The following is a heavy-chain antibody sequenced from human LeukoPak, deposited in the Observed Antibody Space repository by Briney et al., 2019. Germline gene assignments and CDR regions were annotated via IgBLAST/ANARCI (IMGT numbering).Heavy chain of an antibody. V-gene: IGHV3-21*01. J-gene: IGHJ6*04. Sequence: GGSLRLSYADSGFTFSSYSMNWVRQAPGKGLEWVSSISSSSSYIYYADSVKGRFTISRDNAKNSLYLQMNSLRAEDTAVYYCAELGITMIGGVWGKGTTVTISS. D-gene: IGHD3-10*02. CDR3: AELGITMIGGV. CDR2: ISSSSSYI. CDR1: GFTFSSYS.